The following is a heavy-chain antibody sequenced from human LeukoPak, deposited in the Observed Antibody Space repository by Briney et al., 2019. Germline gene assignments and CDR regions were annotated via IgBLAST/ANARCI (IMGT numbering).Heavy chain of an antibody. D-gene: IGHD3-16*02. CDR1: GYTFTGYY. J-gene: IGHJ4*02. V-gene: IGHV1-2*02. CDR2: INPNSGGT. Sequence: ASVKVSCKASGYTFTGYYMHWVRHAPGQGLEWMVWINPNSGGTNYAQKFQGRVTMTRDTSISTAYMELSSLRSDDTAVYYCARDSHVWGSYRYNYWGQGTLVTVSS. CDR3: ARDSHVWGSYRYNY.